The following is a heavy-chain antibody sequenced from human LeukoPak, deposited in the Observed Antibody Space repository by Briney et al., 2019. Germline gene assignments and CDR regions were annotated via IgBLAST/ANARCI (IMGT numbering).Heavy chain of an antibody. CDR1: GFTFSSYW. V-gene: IGHV3-7*05. D-gene: IGHD6-19*01. Sequence: GESLKISCAASGFTFSSYWMTWVRQAPGKGLEWVANIKQDGSEKYYVDSVKGRFTISRDNAKNSLFLQMNSLRAEDTAVFYCARGSGFTSGWYYWGQGTLVTVSS. CDR3: ARGSGFTSGWYY. CDR2: IKQDGSEK. J-gene: IGHJ4*02.